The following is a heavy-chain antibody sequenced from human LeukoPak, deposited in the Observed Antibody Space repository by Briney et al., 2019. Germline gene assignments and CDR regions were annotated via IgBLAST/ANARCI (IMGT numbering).Heavy chain of an antibody. CDR2: ISSSSSYT. CDR1: GFTFSDYY. V-gene: IGHV3-11*06. J-gene: IGHJ5*02. Sequence: GGSLRLSCAASGFTFSDYYMSWLRQAPGKGLEWVSYISSSSSYTNYADSVKGRFTISRDNAKNSLYLQMNSLRAEDTAVYYCARAETYYYGSGRVLNWFDPWGQGTLVTVSS. D-gene: IGHD3-10*01. CDR3: ARAETYYYGSGRVLNWFDP.